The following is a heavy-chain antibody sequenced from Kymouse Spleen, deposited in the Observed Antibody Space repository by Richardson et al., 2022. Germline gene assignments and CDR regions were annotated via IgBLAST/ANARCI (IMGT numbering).Heavy chain of an antibody. D-gene: IGHD6-13*01. CDR1: GFTFSSYS. Sequence: EVQLVESGGGLVKPGGSLRLSCAASGFTFSSYSMNWVRQAPGKGLEWVSSISSSSSYIYYADSVKGRFTISRDNAKNSLYLQMNSLRAEDTAVYYCARKEYSSSWYFDYWGQGTLVTVSS. J-gene: IGHJ4*02. V-gene: IGHV3-21*03. CDR3: ARKEYSSSWYFDY. CDR2: ISSSSSYI.